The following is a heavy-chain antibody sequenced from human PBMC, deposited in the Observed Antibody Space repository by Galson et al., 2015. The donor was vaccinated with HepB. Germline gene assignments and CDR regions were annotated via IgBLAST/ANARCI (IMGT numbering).Heavy chain of an antibody. CDR2: IIPIFGTA. CDR1: GGTFSSYA. CDR3: ARDARPYYDFWSGYASRYYYYYMDV. D-gene: IGHD3-3*01. V-gene: IGHV1-69*13. J-gene: IGHJ6*03. Sequence: SVKVSCKASGGTFSSYAISWVRQAPGQGLEWMGGIIPIFGTANYAQKFQGRVTVTADESTSTAYMELSSLRSEDTAVYYCARDARPYYDFWSGYASRYYYYYMDVWGKGTTVTVSS.